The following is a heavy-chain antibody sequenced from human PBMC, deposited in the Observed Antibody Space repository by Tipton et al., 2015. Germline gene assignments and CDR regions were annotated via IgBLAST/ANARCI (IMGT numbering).Heavy chain of an antibody. CDR2: MWYDGTNE. CDR3: ARDVSYDSYHYYFDY. Sequence: QLVQSGGGVVQPGRSLRLSCAASGFLFSSYGMHWVRQAPGKGLEWVATMWYDGTNEFYGDSVKGRFTISRDNSKNTLYLQMNSLRAEDTAIYYCARDVSYDSYHYYFDYWGQGTLVTVSS. CDR1: GFLFSSYG. D-gene: IGHD3-16*01. V-gene: IGHV3-33*01. J-gene: IGHJ4*02.